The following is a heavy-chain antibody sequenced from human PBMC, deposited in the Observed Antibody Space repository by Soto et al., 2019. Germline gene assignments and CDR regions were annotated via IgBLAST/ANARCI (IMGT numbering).Heavy chain of an antibody. Sequence: PSETLSLTCSLSGDFIISSGYYWDWIRQPPGKGLEWIGYIYYSGTTSYNPSLKSRITISVDSSKIHFSLKLTSVTAADTAVYYCARHTGQLSPFDTWGLGTLVTVS. CDR2: IYYSGTT. V-gene: IGHV4-39*01. CDR1: GDFIISSGYY. CDR3: ARHTGQLSPFDT. J-gene: IGHJ5*02. D-gene: IGHD2-2*01.